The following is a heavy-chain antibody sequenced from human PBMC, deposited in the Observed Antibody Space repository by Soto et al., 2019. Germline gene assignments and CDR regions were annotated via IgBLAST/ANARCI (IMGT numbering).Heavy chain of an antibody. CDR1: GYTFTAHS. Sequence: VQLVQSGTEVKEPGASVRVSCKASGYTFTAHSLHWARQAPGQGLEWMGWIIVSHDWPRYEPQFQGRLTFETDTIGTTSYRHLTRLPPDDTAVYFCAREAEDGVPGDSWVQGTPVVVSS. CDR3: AREAEDGVPGDS. D-gene: IGHD2-8*01. J-gene: IGHJ4*02. V-gene: IGHV1-3*01. CDR2: IIVSHDWP.